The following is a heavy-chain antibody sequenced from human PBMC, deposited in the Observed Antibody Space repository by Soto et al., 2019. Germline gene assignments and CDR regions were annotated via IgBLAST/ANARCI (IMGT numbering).Heavy chain of an antibody. CDR1: GYTFIDYY. CDR2: ISPRSGGT. D-gene: IGHD3-9*01. J-gene: IGHJ4*02. V-gene: IGHV1-2*02. CDR3: ARPPGYISDWYYFDL. Sequence: ASVKVSCRASGYTFIDYYMHWVRQAPGQGFEWMGRISPRSGGTNYAQKFQGRVTMTWDTSLNTAYMELSSLISEDTAVYYCARPPGYISDWYYFDLWGQGTLVTVSS.